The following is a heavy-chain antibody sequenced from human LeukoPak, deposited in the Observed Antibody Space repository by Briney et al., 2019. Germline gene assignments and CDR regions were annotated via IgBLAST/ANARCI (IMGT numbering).Heavy chain of an antibody. CDR1: GFSFSSYS. V-gene: IGHV3-23*01. D-gene: IGHD4-23*01. CDR2: ISGRSDGP. CDR3: AKDPLNYGGHYFDN. J-gene: IGHJ4*02. Sequence: GGSLRLSCAASGFSFSSYSMLWVRQAPGEGLECVSSISGRSDGPYYADSVKGRFTTSRDNSKSTMYLQINNVRAEDAAVYYCAKDPLNYGGHYFDNWGQGTRVTVAS.